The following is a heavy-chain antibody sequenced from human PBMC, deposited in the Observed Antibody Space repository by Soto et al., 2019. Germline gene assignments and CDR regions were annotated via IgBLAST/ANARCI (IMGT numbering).Heavy chain of an antibody. CDR3: AAEGYNYNGMDV. Sequence: PSETLSLTCNVSGSSVTNSAYYWGWIRQPPGKGLEWIGSMIYSGRIDYNPSLKTRVTISVDTPKNQFSLKLTSVTAADTAVYYCAAEGYNYNGMDVWSQGTTVTVSS. CDR1: GSSVTNSAYY. CDR2: MIYSGRI. V-gene: IGHV4-39*02. J-gene: IGHJ6*02. D-gene: IGHD1-20*01.